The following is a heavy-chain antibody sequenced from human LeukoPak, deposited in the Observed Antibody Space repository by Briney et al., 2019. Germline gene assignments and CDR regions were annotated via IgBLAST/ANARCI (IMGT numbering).Heavy chain of an antibody. CDR1: GFTFDDYA. Sequence: GGSLRLSCAASGFTFDDYAMHWVRQAPGKGLEWVSGISWNSGSIGYADSVKGRFTISRDNAKNSLYLQMNSLRAEDTALYYCAKASSPYYYDSSGYYTGGYFDYWGQGTLVTVSS. V-gene: IGHV3-9*01. CDR2: ISWNSGSI. J-gene: IGHJ4*02. CDR3: AKASSPYYYDSSGYYTGGYFDY. D-gene: IGHD3-22*01.